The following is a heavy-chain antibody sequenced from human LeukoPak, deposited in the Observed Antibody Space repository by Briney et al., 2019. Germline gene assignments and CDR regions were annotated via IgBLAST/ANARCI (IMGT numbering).Heavy chain of an antibody. J-gene: IGHJ1*01. CDR3: NTDLRWEVPPTGL. V-gene: IGHV3-15*01. D-gene: IGHD1-26*01. CDR2: IKSKTDDETA. CDR1: GFTFSNAW. Sequence: PGGSLRLSCAASGFTFSNAWMSWVRQAPGKGLEWVGRIKSKTDDETAEYAAPVKGRFTISRDDSKNTLYLQMNSLKTEDTGVYYCNTDLRWEVPPTGLRGQGTLVTVSS.